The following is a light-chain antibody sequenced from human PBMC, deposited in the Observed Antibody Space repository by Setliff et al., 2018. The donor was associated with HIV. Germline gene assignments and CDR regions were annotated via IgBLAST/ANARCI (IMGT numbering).Light chain of an antibody. V-gene: IGLV2-11*01. J-gene: IGLJ2*01. CDR1: SSDVADYNY. CDR2: DVN. CDR3: CSYAGNYTKL. Sequence: QSALTQPRSVSGSPGQSVTISCTGTSSDVADYNYVSWYQHHPGKAPKLLIYDVNKRPSGVPDRFSGSKSGSTASLTISGLQAEHEADYYCCSYAGNYTKLFDGGTKVTVL.